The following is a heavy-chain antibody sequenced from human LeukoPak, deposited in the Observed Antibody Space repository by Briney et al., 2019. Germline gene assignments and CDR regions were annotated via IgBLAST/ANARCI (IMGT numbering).Heavy chain of an antibody. CDR3: ARDLGDGYKSMIDH. CDR2: IWYDGSNK. J-gene: IGHJ4*02. V-gene: IGHV3-33*01. Sequence: PGGSLRLSCAASGFTFSSYGMHWARQAPGKGLEWVAVIWYDGSNKYYANSVKGRFTISRDNSKNTLYLQMDSLRAEDTAVYYCARDLGDGYKSMIDHWGQGILVTVSS. D-gene: IGHD5-24*01. CDR1: GFTFSSYG.